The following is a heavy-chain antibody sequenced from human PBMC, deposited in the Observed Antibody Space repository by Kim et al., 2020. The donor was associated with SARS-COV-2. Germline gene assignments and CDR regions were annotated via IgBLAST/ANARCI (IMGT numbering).Heavy chain of an antibody. D-gene: IGHD2-8*01. V-gene: IGHV1-69*13. J-gene: IGHJ5*01. Sequence: SVKVSCKASGGTFSSYAISWVRQAPGQGLEWMGGIIPIFGTANYAQKFQGRVTITADESTSTAYMELSSLRSEDTALYYWARSDDCPNGVCYTGLSWFD. CDR3: ARSDDCPNGVCYTGLSWFD. CDR2: IIPIFGTA. CDR1: GGTFSSYA.